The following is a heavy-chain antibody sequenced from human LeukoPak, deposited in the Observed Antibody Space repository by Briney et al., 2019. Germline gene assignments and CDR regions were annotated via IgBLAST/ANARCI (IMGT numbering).Heavy chain of an antibody. CDR1: GGSISSSSYY. V-gene: IGHV4-39*07. D-gene: IGHD3-22*01. Sequence: SETLSLTCTVSGGSISSSSYYWGWIRQPPGKGLEWIGSIYYSGSTYYNPSLKSRVTISVDTSKNQFSLKLSSVTAADTAVYYCARGPLIRGHYYYDSSGYRLSAFDIWGQGTMVTVSS. CDR2: IYYSGST. CDR3: ARGPLIRGHYYYDSSGYRLSAFDI. J-gene: IGHJ3*02.